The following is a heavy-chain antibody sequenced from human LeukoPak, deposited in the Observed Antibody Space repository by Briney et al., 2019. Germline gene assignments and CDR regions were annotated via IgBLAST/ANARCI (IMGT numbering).Heavy chain of an antibody. J-gene: IGHJ4*02. Sequence: PSETLSLTCAVYGGSFSGYYWSWIRQPPGNGLEWIGEINHSGSTNYNPSLKSRVTISVDTSKNQFSLKLSSVTAADTAVYYCARVVAAAGANFDYWGQGTLVTVSS. CDR1: GGSFSGYY. V-gene: IGHV4-34*01. CDR2: INHSGST. CDR3: ARVVAAAGANFDY. D-gene: IGHD6-13*01.